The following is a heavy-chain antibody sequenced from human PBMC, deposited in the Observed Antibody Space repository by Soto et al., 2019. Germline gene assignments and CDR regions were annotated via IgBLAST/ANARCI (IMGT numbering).Heavy chain of an antibody. CDR3: ARADYSSSSVVTAIRPPYYYYGMDV. D-gene: IGHD2-21*02. V-gene: IGHV4-4*07. CDR2: FYTSGST. CDR1: GGSISSYY. Sequence: SEPLSLTCSVSGGSISSYYWSWIRQPAGKGLEWIGRFYTSGSTNYNPSLKSRVTMSVDTSKNQFSLKLSSVTAADTAVYYCARADYSSSSVVTAIRPPYYYYGMDVWGQGTTVTSP. J-gene: IGHJ6*02.